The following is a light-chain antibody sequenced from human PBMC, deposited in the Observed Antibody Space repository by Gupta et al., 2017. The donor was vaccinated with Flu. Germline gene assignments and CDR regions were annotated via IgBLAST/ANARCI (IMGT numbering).Light chain of an antibody. CDR2: GTS. CDR3: LLYYGTAHLLV. V-gene: IGLV7-43*01. CDR1: TGAVTSDYW. Sequence: QTVVTQEPSLTVSPGGTVTLTCASSTGAVTSDYWPNWFQQKPGQAPRALIYGTSNKHSWTPDRFSGSLLGGKAVLTLSSAQPEDEADYFCLLYYGTAHLLVFGGGTKLTVL. J-gene: IGLJ2*01.